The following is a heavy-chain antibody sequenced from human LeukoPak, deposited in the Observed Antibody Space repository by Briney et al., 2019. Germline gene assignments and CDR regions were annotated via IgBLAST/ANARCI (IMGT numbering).Heavy chain of an antibody. CDR3: AEGNSGSYYDWFDP. Sequence: GGSLRLSCAASGFTFSSYAMSWVRQALGKGLEWVSAISGSGGSTYYADSVKGRFTISRDNSKNTLYLQMNSLRAEDTAVYYCAEGNSGSYYDWFDPWGQGTLVTVSS. CDR1: GFTFSSYA. J-gene: IGHJ5*02. D-gene: IGHD1-26*01. V-gene: IGHV3-23*01. CDR2: ISGSGGST.